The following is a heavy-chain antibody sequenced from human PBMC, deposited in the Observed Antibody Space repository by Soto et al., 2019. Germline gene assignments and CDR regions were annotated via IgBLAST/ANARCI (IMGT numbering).Heavy chain of an antibody. V-gene: IGHV3-13*05. Sequence: EVQLVESGGGLVQPGGSLRLSCEASGFTFRNYDMHWVRQGTGKGLEWVSGISAAGDPDYADSVEGRFTISRENAQNSFFLQMNSLRVGDTAVYYCARTDRDFYGLDVCGQGTTVIVSS. CDR1: GFTFRNYD. CDR3: ARTDRDFYGLDV. J-gene: IGHJ6*02. CDR2: ISAAGDP.